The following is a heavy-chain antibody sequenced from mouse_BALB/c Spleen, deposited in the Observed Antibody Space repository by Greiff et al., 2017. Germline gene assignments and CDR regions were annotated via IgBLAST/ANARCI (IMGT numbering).Heavy chain of an antibody. CDR2: IDPSDSYT. V-gene: IGHV1-69*02. Sequence: QVQLQQPGAELVKPGASVKLSCKASGYTFTSYWMHWVKQRPGQGLEWIGEIDPSDSYTNYNQKFKGKATLTVDKSSSTAYMQLSSLTSEDSAVYYCARQLGRNYYAMDYWGQGTSVTVSS. J-gene: IGHJ4*01. CDR3: ARQLGRNYYAMDY. D-gene: IGHD4-1*02. CDR1: GYTFTSYW.